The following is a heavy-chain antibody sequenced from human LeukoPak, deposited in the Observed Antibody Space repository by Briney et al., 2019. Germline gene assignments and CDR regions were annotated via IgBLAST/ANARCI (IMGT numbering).Heavy chain of an antibody. J-gene: IGHJ4*02. CDR2: INSDGSTT. D-gene: IGHD2-15*01. CDR3: ARDRGGSWDY. Sequence: PGGPLRLSCAASGFTFSSYWMHWVRQAPGKGLVWVSLINSDGSTTTYADSVKGRFTISRDNAKNTLYLQMNSLRAEDTAFYYCARDRGGSWDYWGQGTLVTVSS. V-gene: IGHV3-74*01. CDR1: GFTFSSYW.